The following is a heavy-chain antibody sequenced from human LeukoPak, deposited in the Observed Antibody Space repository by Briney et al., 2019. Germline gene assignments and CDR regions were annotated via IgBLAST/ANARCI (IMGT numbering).Heavy chain of an antibody. CDR3: ARDLGVTMIWWFDP. D-gene: IGHD2-21*02. V-gene: IGHV1-69*04. J-gene: IGHJ5*02. Sequence: SVKVSCKASGGTFSSYAISWVRQAPGQGLEWMGRIIPILGIANYAQKFQGRVTITADKSTSTAYMELSSLRSEDTAVYYCARDLGVTMIWWFDPWGQGTPVTVSS. CDR2: IIPILGIA. CDR1: GGTFSSYA.